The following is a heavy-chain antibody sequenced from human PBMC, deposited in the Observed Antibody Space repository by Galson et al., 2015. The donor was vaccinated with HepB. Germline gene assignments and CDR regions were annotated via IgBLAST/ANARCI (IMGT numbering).Heavy chain of an antibody. D-gene: IGHD2-21*02. CDR2: IIPILGIA. CDR3: ARVAAYCGGDCYQYYYGMDV. Sequence: SVKVSCKASGGTFSSYTISWVRQAPGQGLEWMGGIIPILGIANYAQKFQGRVTITADKSTSTAYMELSSLRSEDTAVYYCARVAAYCGGDCYQYYYGMDVWGQGTTVTVSS. CDR1: GGTFSSYT. J-gene: IGHJ6*02. V-gene: IGHV1-69*10.